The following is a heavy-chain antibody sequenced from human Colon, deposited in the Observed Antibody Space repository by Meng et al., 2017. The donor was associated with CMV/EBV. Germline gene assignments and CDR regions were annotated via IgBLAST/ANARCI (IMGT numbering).Heavy chain of an antibody. J-gene: IGHJ6*02. CDR3: ARTEYCGSTSCYSYYGMDV. CDR1: GFMFNRFW. CDR2: ISRSGDII. D-gene: IGHD2-2*02. Sequence: GESLKISCAGSGFMFNRFWMNWVRQAPGKGLEWISYISRSGDIIYSADSVKGRFTISRDNANNSLYLQMNSLRAEDTAVYYCARTEYCGSTSCYSYYGMDVWGQGTTVTVSS. V-gene: IGHV3-48*03.